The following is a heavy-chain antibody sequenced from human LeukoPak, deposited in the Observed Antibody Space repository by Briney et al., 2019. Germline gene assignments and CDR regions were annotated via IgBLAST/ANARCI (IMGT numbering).Heavy chain of an antibody. Sequence: SETLSLTCTVSGGSISSSIYYWGWIRQPPGKGLEWIGSIYYSGSTYYNPSLKSRVTISVDTSKNQFSLKLSSVTAADTAVYYCARISYDYIWGSYRYGNWFDPWGQGTLVTVSS. J-gene: IGHJ5*02. CDR3: ARISYDYIWGSYRYGNWFDP. D-gene: IGHD3-16*02. CDR1: GGSISSSIYY. V-gene: IGHV4-39*01. CDR2: IYYSGST.